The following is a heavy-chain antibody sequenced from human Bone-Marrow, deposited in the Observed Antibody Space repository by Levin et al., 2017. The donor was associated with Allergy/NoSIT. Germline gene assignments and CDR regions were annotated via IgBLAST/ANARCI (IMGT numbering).Heavy chain of an antibody. V-gene: IGHV1-69*06. CDR1: GGTFSSYA. CDR3: ARESGYCSSTSCFSRYYYYMDV. CDR2: IIPIFGTA. J-gene: IGHJ6*03. D-gene: IGHD2-2*01. Sequence: KISCKASGGTFSSYAISWVRQAPGQGLEWMGGIIPIFGTANYAQKFQGRVTITADKSTSTAYMELSSLRSEDTAVYYCARESGYCSSTSCFSRYYYYMDVWGKGTTVTVSS.